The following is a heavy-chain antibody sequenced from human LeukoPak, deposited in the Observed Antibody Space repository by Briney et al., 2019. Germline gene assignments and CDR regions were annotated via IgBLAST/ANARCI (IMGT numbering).Heavy chain of an antibody. CDR1: GFTFDDYA. CDR2: ISWNSGSI. D-gene: IGHD3-9*01. CDR3: AKADWDFDWLSHFDY. V-gene: IGHV3-9*01. J-gene: IGHJ4*02. Sequence: GGSLRLSCVASGFTFDDYAMHWVRQAPGKGLEWVSGISWNSGSIGYADSVKGRFTISRDNAKNSLYLQMNSLRAEDTALYYCAKADWDFDWLSHFDYWGQGTLVTVSS.